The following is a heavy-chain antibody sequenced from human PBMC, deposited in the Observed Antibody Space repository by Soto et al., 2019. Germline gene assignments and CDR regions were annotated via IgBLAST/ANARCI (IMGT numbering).Heavy chain of an antibody. CDR3: TTDNCRSSTCYLNF. Sequence: GGSLRLSCAASGIPFSSTYMNWVRQAPGKGLEWVGRIKSKTVGETRDHSAPVKGRFALSRDDSKNTVSLQMNSLKSEDTAIYYCTTDNCRSSTCYLNFWGQGALVTVSS. V-gene: IGHV3-15*07. J-gene: IGHJ4*02. CDR2: IKSKTVGETR. CDR1: GIPFSSTY. D-gene: IGHD2-2*01.